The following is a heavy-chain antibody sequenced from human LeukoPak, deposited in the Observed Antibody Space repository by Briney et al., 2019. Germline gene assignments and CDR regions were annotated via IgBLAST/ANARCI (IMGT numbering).Heavy chain of an antibody. CDR3: ARGIAAAGIATEYYFDY. Sequence: SETLSLTCTVSGGSISSYYWSWIRQPPGKGLEWIGYIYHSGSTNYNPSLKSRVTISVDTSKNQFSLKLSSVTATDTAVYYCARGIAAAGIATEYYFDYWGQGTLATVSS. J-gene: IGHJ4*02. D-gene: IGHD6-13*01. CDR1: GGSISSYY. V-gene: IGHV4-59*01. CDR2: IYHSGST.